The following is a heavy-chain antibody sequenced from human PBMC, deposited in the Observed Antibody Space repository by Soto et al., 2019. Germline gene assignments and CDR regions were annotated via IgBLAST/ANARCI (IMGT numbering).Heavy chain of an antibody. J-gene: IGHJ4*02. Sequence: EVQLLESGGGLVQPGGSLRLSCAASGFTFSNYAMTWVRQAPGKGLQWVSALSGSGSSTKYADSVKGRFTISRDNSKSTLSLQMNSLRGEDTAVYFCARGFATTGYLVDYWGQGTLVTVCS. V-gene: IGHV3-23*01. CDR2: LSGSGSST. CDR1: GFTFSNYA. CDR3: ARGFATTGYLVDY. D-gene: IGHD3-9*01.